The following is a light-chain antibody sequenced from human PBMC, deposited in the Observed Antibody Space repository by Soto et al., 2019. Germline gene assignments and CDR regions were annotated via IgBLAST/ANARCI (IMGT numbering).Light chain of an antibody. V-gene: IGLV2-14*01. J-gene: IGLJ3*02. CDR3: SSYTSSSTRV. CDR2: EVS. CDR1: SSDVGGYNY. Sequence: QSVLTQPASVSGSPGQSITISCTATSSDVGGYNYVSWYQQHPGKAPKLMISEVSNRPSGVSNRSSGSKSGNTASLTISGLQAEDEADYYCSSYTSSSTRVFGGGTKLTVL.